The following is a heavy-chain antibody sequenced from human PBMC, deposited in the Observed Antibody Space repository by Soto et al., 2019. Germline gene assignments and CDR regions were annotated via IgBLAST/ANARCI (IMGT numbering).Heavy chain of an antibody. CDR2: IYYSGST. V-gene: IGHV4-31*03. Sequence: SETLSLTCTVSVGSISSGGYYWSWIRQHPGKGLEWIGYIYYSGSTYYNPSLKSRVTISVDTSKNQFSLKLSSVTAADTAVYYCARGITMVRDFDYWGQGTLVTVSS. J-gene: IGHJ4*02. D-gene: IGHD3-10*01. CDR3: ARGITMVRDFDY. CDR1: VGSISSGGYY.